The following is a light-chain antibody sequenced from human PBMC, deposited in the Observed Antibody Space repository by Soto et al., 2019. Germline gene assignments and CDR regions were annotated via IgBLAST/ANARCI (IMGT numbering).Light chain of an antibody. CDR3: QQYDDSPIT. CDR2: GAS. Sequence: EIVLTQSPGTLSLSPGERATLSCRASESVSSSNFAWYQQKPGQAPRLLIYGASSRATGIPDRFSGSGSGTDFTLTISRLEPEDFAVYYCQQYDDSPITFGQETRLEIK. CDR1: ESVSSSN. V-gene: IGKV3-20*01. J-gene: IGKJ5*01.